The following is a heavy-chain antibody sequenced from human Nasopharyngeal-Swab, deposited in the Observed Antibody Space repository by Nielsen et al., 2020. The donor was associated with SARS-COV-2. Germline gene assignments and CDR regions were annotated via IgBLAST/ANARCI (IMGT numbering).Heavy chain of an antibody. CDR2: IYHSGST. D-gene: IGHD3-22*01. J-gene: IGHJ4*02. Sequence: VRQAPGKGLEWIGEIYHSGSTNYNPSLKSRVTISVDKSKNQFSLKLSSVTAADTAVYYCARQPDRYYYDSGGYSDYWGQGTLVTVSS. V-gene: IGHV4-4*02. CDR3: ARQPDRYYYDSGGYSDY.